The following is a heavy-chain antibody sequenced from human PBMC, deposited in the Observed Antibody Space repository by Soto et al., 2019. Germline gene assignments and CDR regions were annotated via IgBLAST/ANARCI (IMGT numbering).Heavy chain of an antibody. CDR2: INPNSGGT. D-gene: IGHD2-2*01. CDR3: ARGYCSSTSCRSAPYYYYYGMDV. Sequence: SVKVSCKASGYTFTGYYMHWVRQAPVQGLEWMGWINPNSGGTNYAQKFQGWVTMTRDTSISTAYMELSRLRSDDTAVYYCARGYCSSTSCRSAPYYYYYGMDVWGQGTTVTVSS. CDR1: GYTFTGYY. J-gene: IGHJ6*02. V-gene: IGHV1-2*04.